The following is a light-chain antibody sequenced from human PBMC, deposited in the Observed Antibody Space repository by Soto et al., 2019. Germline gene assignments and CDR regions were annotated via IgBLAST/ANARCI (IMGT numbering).Light chain of an antibody. CDR3: SSYTSSSTLVV. CDR2: EVS. J-gene: IGLJ2*01. V-gene: IGLV2-14*01. CDR1: SSDVGGYNY. Sequence: QSVLTQPASVSGSPGQSITISCTGTSSDVGGYNYVSWYQQHPGKAPKLMIYEVSKRPSGVSNRFSGSKSGNTASLTISGLQAEDDADYYCSSYTSSSTLVVFGGGTKGTVL.